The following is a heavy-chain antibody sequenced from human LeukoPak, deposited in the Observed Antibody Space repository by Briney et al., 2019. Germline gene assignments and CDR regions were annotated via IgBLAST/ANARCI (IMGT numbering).Heavy chain of an antibody. D-gene: IGHD2-2*01. CDR1: GYTLTELS. J-gene: IGHJ4*02. CDR3: ATIAVSGDADTVVVPAATNYFDY. V-gene: IGHV1-24*01. CDR2: FDPEDGET. Sequence: ASVKVSCKVSGYTLTELSMHWVRQAPGKGLEWMGGFDPEDGETIYAQKFQGRVTMTEDTSTDTAYMELSSLRSEDTAVYYCATIAVSGDADTVVVPAATNYFDYWGQGTLVTVSS.